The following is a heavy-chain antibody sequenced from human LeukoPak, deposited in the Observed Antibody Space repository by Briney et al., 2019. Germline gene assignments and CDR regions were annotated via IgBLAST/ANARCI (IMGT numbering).Heavy chain of an antibody. CDR2: IYYSGST. D-gene: IGHD6-13*01. CDR3: ARERSGSWNAFDI. J-gene: IGHJ3*02. CDR1: GGSISSSSYY. V-gene: IGHV4-39*07. Sequence: SETLSLTCTVSGGSISSSSYYWGWIRQPPGKGLEWIGSIYYSGSTYYNPSLKSRVTISVDTSKNQFSLKLSSVTAADTAVYYCARERSGSWNAFDIWGQGTMVTVSS.